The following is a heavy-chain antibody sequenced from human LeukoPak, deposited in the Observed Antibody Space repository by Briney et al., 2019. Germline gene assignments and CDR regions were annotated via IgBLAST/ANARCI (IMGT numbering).Heavy chain of an antibody. CDR3: ANRPYSSGYYYYDY. Sequence: GGSLRLSCAASGFTFSTYGMSWVRQAPGKGLEWVSGISGSGGSRFYTDSVKGRFTISRDNSKNTLYLQMNSLRAEDTAVYYCANRPYSSGYYYYDYWGQGTLVTVSS. V-gene: IGHV3-23*01. D-gene: IGHD3-22*01. CDR2: ISGSGGSR. CDR1: GFTFSTYG. J-gene: IGHJ4*02.